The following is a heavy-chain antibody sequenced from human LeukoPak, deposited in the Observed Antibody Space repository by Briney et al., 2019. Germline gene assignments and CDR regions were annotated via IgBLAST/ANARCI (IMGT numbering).Heavy chain of an antibody. Sequence: SETLSLTCTVSGGSISSYYWSWIRQPAGKGLEWIGRIYTSGSTNYNPSLKSRVTMSVDTSKNQFSLKLSSVTAADTAVYYCARTTEAHSWLTRYYSYYMDVWGKGTTVTVSS. D-gene: IGHD6-13*01. V-gene: IGHV4-4*07. CDR1: GGSISSYY. J-gene: IGHJ6*03. CDR2: IYTSGST. CDR3: ARTTEAHSWLTRYYSYYMDV.